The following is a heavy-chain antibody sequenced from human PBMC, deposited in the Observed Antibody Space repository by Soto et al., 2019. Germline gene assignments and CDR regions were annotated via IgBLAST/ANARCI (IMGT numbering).Heavy chain of an antibody. Sequence: EVQLVESGGGLLKPGESLRLSCAASGFSFSNAWMNWVRQAPGKGLEWVGRISNGGTTDYAAPVKGRFTISRANSKNTLYLQMDSLKTEDTAVYYCSHGEGQFFDHWGQGTMVTVSS. D-gene: IGHD3-10*01. CDR1: GFSFSNAW. CDR2: ISNGGTT. V-gene: IGHV3-15*07. J-gene: IGHJ4*02. CDR3: SHGEGQFFDH.